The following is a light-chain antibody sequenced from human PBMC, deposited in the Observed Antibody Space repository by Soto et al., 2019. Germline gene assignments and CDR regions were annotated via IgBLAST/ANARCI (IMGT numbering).Light chain of an antibody. CDR1: QSVSSSY. V-gene: IGKV3-20*01. Sequence: EIVVTQSAGTLSLSPGERATLSCRASQSVSSSYLAWYQQKPGQAPRLLIYGTSSRATAIPDRFSGSGSGTDFTLTISRLEPEDFAVYYCQQYGSSSWTFGQGTKVDIK. CDR2: GTS. CDR3: QQYGSSSWT. J-gene: IGKJ1*01.